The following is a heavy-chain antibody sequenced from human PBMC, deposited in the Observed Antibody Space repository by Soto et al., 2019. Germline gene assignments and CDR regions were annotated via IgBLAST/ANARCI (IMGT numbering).Heavy chain of an antibody. V-gene: IGHV3-74*01. J-gene: IGHJ4*02. CDR1: GFTFGTHW. D-gene: IGHD6-25*01. CDR2: VKSDGKSI. Sequence: EVQLVESGGDLVQPGGSLRLSCADSGFTFGTHWMDWVRQAPGKGLVRVSRVKSDGKSISYADSVKGRFTISRDSAKNMLYLQMNSLRVEDTAVYYCASFSGRGGYWGQGTLVTVSS. CDR3: ASFSGRGGY.